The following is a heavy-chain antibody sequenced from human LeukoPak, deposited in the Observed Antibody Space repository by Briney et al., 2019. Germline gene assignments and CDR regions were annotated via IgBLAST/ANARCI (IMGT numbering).Heavy chain of an antibody. D-gene: IGHD4-17*01. J-gene: IGHJ4*02. CDR3: ARETRDDYGDYALFDY. Sequence: ASVKVSCKASGYTFTSYGISWVRQAPGQGLEWMGWISAYNGNTNYAQKLQGRVTMTTDTSTSTAYMELRSLRSDDTAVYYCARETRDDYGDYALFDYWGQGTLVTVSS. V-gene: IGHV1-18*01. CDR2: ISAYNGNT. CDR1: GYTFTSYG.